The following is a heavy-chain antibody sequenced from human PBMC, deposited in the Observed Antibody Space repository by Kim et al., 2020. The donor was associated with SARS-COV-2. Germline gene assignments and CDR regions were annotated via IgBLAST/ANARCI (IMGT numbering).Heavy chain of an antibody. J-gene: IGHJ4*02. CDR3: ARVILSSSWFLVDY. D-gene: IGHD6-13*01. Sequence: PPLKSTVTISVDTSKNQFSLKLSSVTAADTAVYYCARVILSSSWFLVDYWGQGTLVTVSS. V-gene: IGHV4-34*01.